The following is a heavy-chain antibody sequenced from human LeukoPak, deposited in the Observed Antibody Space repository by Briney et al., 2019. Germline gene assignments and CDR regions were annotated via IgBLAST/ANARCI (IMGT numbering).Heavy chain of an antibody. J-gene: IGHJ3*02. CDR1: GGSISSYY. V-gene: IGHV4-59*01. D-gene: IGHD4-23*01. Sequence: SETLSLTCTVSGGSISSYYWSWIRQPPGEGLEWIGYIYYSGSTNYNPSLKSRVTISVDTSKNQFSLKLSSVTAADTAVYYCARVKDYVGAFDIWGQGTMVTVSS. CDR3: ARVKDYVGAFDI. CDR2: IYYSGST.